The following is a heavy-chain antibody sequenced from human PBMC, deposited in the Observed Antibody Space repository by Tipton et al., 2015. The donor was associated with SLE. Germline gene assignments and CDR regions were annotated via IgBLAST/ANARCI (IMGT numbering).Heavy chain of an antibody. V-gene: IGHV4-31*03. CDR1: GGSISSGGYY. Sequence: TLPLTCTVSGGSISSGGYYWSWIRQHPGKGLEWIGNIYYNGNTYYNLSLKSRVTISVDTSKNQFSLKLSSVTAADTAVYYCAREGITMVQGGFDYWGQGTLVTVSS. J-gene: IGHJ4*02. CDR3: AREGITMVQGGFDY. CDR2: IYYNGNT. D-gene: IGHD3-10*01.